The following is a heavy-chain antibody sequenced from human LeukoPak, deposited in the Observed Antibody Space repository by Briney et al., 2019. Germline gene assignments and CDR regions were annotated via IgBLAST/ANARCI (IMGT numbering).Heavy chain of an antibody. Sequence: GASVKVSCKASGYTFTSYDINWVRQATGQGLEWMGWMNPNSGNTGYAQKFQGRVTMTTDTSTSTAYMELRSLRSDDTAVYYCARVGIQLWSRSLVGAFDIWGQGTMVTVSS. CDR2: MNPNSGNT. D-gene: IGHD5-18*01. V-gene: IGHV1-8*01. CDR3: ARVGIQLWSRSLVGAFDI. J-gene: IGHJ3*02. CDR1: GYTFTSYD.